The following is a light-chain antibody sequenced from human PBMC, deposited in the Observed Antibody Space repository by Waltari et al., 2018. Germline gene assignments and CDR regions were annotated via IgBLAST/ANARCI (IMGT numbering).Light chain of an antibody. V-gene: IGLV1-44*01. Sequence: QSVLTQPPSSSGTPGQRVTISCSGSNSNIGSNTVNWYQQFPGTAPKLLIYTNDQRPSGVPDRFSGSKSGTSASLAISGLQADDEAHYCCAAWDDNLNARVFGGGTMLTVL. CDR1: NSNIGSNT. CDR2: TND. J-gene: IGLJ3*02. CDR3: AAWDDNLNARV.